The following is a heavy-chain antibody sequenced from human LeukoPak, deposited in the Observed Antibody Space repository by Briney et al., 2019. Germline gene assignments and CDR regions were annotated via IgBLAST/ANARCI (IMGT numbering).Heavy chain of an antibody. V-gene: IGHV3-74*01. CDR1: GFAFSDSR. J-gene: IGHJ4*02. CDR2: ITGDGSST. Sequence: GGSLRLSCVASGFAFSDSRMHWVRQAPGKGLEWVSRITGDGSSTAYADSVKGRFTVSRDNARTTLYLQMNSLRVEDTAVYFCAKSRRDFWGQGTLVTVSS. CDR3: AKSRRDF.